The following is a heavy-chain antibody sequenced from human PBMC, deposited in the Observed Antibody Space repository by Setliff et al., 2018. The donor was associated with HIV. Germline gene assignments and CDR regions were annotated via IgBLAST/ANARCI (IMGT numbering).Heavy chain of an antibody. V-gene: IGHV4-59*01. J-gene: IGHJ4*02. CDR3: ARGRDKYGPIDY. Sequence: SETLSLTCTVSGGSISSFYWSWIRQPPGKGLEWIGYIYYSGSTSYNPALKSGVTISVDTSRSQSSLKLSSVTAADTAVYYCARGRDKYGPIDYWGQGTLVTVSS. D-gene: IGHD3-10*01. CDR1: GGSISSFY. CDR2: IYYSGST.